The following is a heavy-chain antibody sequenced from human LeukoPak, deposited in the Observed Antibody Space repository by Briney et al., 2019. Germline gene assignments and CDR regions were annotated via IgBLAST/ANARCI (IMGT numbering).Heavy chain of an antibody. J-gene: IGHJ4*02. CDR1: GYTFTSYY. Sequence: GASVKVSCKASGYTFTSYYMHWVRQAPGQGLEWMGWINPNGGGTNYAQKFQGRVTMTRDTSISTAYMELSRLRSDDTAVYYCARDIRGGYYYDSSGYPDYWGQGTLVTVSS. D-gene: IGHD3-22*01. CDR3: ARDIRGGYYYDSSGYPDY. CDR2: INPNGGGT. V-gene: IGHV1-2*02.